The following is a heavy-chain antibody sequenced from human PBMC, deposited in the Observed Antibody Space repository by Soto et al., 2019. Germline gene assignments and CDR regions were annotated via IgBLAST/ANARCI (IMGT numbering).Heavy chain of an antibody. V-gene: IGHV4-4*07. CDR1: GGSISSYY. CDR3: ARDERGYSYGPNNWFDP. D-gene: IGHD5-18*01. J-gene: IGHJ5*02. Sequence: KPSETLSLTCTVSGGSISSYYWSWIRQPAGKGLEWIGRIYTSGGTNYNPSLKSRVTMSVDTSKNQFSLKLSSVTAADTAVYYCARDERGYSYGPNNWFDPWGQGTLVTVSS. CDR2: IYTSGGT.